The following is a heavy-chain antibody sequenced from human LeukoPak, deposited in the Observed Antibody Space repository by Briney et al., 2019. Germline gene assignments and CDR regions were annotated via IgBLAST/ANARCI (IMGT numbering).Heavy chain of an antibody. Sequence: GGSLRLSCAASGFTFSSYAMSWVRQAPGKGLEWVSAISGSGGTTFYADSVKGRFTISRDNSNNTLHLQMNSLRADDTAVYFCAKGYCASATCYSRFDPWGRGTQATVSS. CDR2: ISGSGGTT. V-gene: IGHV3-23*01. CDR3: AKGYCASATCYSRFDP. D-gene: IGHD2-2*01. J-gene: IGHJ5*02. CDR1: GFTFSSYA.